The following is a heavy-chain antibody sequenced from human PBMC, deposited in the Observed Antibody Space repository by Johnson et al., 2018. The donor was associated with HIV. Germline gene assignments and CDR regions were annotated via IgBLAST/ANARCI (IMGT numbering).Heavy chain of an antibody. Sequence: VQLVESGGGLVQPGRSLRLSCTASGFTFGDYAMSWVRQAPGKGLEWVGFIRSKAYGRTTEYSASVKFTFIISRDDSKSIAYLQMNSLKNEDTVVYYCTRIYSSGWYGSAFDIWGQGTMVTVSS. CDR2: IRSKAYGRTT. V-gene: IGHV3-49*04. D-gene: IGHD6-19*01. CDR1: GFTFGDYA. CDR3: TRIYSSGWYGSAFDI. J-gene: IGHJ3*02.